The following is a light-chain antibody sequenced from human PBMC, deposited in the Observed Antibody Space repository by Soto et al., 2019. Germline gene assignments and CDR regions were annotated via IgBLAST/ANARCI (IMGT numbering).Light chain of an antibody. CDR2: AAS. V-gene: IGKV3-15*01. J-gene: IGKJ4*01. CDR1: QSVRTN. CDR3: KQYNNWPPLT. Sequence: EVVVTQSPATLSVSLGGRATLSCRASQSVRTNLAWYQQKPGQAPRLLIYAASTRATGIPARFSGSGSGTEFTLTITSRQSEDFAVYYCKQYNNWPPLTFGGGTKVEIK.